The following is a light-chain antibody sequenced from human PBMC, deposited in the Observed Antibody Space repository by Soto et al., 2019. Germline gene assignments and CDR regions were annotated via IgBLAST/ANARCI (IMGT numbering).Light chain of an antibody. J-gene: IGKJ1*01. CDR3: QQYNSYSPT. CDR1: QSISSW. V-gene: IGKV1-5*01. Sequence: IQLTQSHSTLSASVEERGALPCRASQSISSWLAWYQQKPGKAPKLLIYDASSLESGLPARFSGSGSGTEFTLTISSLQPDDFATYYCQQYNSYSPTFGQGTKVDIK. CDR2: DAS.